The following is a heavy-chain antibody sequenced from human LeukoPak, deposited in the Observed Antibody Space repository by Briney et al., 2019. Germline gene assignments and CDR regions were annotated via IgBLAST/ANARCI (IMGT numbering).Heavy chain of an antibody. CDR1: GGSISSSSYY. Sequence: SETLSLTCTVSGGSISSSSYYWGWIRQPPGKGLEWIGSIYYSGSAYYNPSLKNRVTISVDTSKNQFSLKLSSVTAADTAVYYCARHFGLFDPWGQGTLVTVSS. J-gene: IGHJ5*02. D-gene: IGHD3-3*01. CDR2: IYYSGSA. CDR3: ARHFGLFDP. V-gene: IGHV4-39*01.